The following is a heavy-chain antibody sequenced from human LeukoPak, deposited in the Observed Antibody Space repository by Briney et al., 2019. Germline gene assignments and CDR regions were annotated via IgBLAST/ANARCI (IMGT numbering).Heavy chain of an antibody. J-gene: IGHJ5*02. CDR1: GYTFTNSH. V-gene: IGHV1-46*01. CDR3: AREGGSIDGFDP. CDR2: IHPDGGGT. D-gene: IGHD3-16*01. Sequence: ASVKGSCQTSGYTFTNSHIHWVRQAPRQEPEWMGIIHPDGGGTAYAQKFQGRVTMTRNTSISTPYMELSSLRSEDTAVYYCAREGGSIDGFDPWGQGTLVTVSS.